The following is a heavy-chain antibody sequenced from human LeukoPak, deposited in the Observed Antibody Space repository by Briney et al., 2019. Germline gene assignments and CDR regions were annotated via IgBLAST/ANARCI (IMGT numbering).Heavy chain of an antibody. CDR1: GFTFSSYA. D-gene: IGHD6-13*01. CDR3: AKVGQQLVVMWGVYFDY. J-gene: IGHJ4*02. V-gene: IGHV3-23*01. CDR2: ISGSGGST. Sequence: GGSLRLSCAASGFTFSSYAMSWVRQAPGKGLEWVSAISGSGGSTYYADPVKGRLTIPRDNSKNTLYLQMNSLRAEDTAVYYCAKVGQQLVVMWGVYFDYWGQGTLVTVSS.